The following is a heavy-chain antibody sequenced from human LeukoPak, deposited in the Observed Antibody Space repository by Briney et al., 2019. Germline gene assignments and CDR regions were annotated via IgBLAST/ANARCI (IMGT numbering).Heavy chain of an antibody. V-gene: IGHV1-69*06. CDR2: LIPIFGTP. Sequence: SVKVSFKASGGTFSNYAITWVRQAPGQGIEWMGGLIPIFGTPNYAQKFQGRVTITADKSTSTAYMELSSLRSEDTAVYYCARFRGYSNYVYFDYWGQGTLVTVSS. D-gene: IGHD4-11*01. CDR1: GGTFSNYA. CDR3: ARFRGYSNYVYFDY. J-gene: IGHJ4*02.